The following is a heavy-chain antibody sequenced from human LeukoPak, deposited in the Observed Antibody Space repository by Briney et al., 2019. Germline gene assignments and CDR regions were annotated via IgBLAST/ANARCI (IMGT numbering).Heavy chain of an antibody. D-gene: IGHD3-10*01. Sequence: GGSLRLSCAASGFTFSSYGMSWVRQAPGKGLEWVSAISGSGGSTYYADSVKGRFTISRDNSKNTLYLQMNSLRAEDTAVYYCAKDTVTYGSGKFPLDYWGQGTLVTVSS. J-gene: IGHJ4*02. CDR1: GFTFSSYG. CDR2: ISGSGGST. CDR3: AKDTVTYGSGKFPLDY. V-gene: IGHV3-23*01.